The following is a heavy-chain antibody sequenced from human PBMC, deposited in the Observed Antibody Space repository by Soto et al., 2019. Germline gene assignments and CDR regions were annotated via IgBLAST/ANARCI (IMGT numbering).Heavy chain of an antibody. D-gene: IGHD6-6*01. CDR2: ISNSGNT. CDR1: GGSMRSGSYY. Sequence: QVQLPESGPGLVKPSQTLSLTCSVSGGSMRSGSYYWTWIRQHPGKGLEWVAYISNSGNTYYNPSLETRLTISVDTSKNLFSLSLTSVTAADTALYYCARGSYSSSSSWFDPWGQGTLVTVSS. V-gene: IGHV4-31*03. J-gene: IGHJ5*02. CDR3: ARGSYSSSSSWFDP.